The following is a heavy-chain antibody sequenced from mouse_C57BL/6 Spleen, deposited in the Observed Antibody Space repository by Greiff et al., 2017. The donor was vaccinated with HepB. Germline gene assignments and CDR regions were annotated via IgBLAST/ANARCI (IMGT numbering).Heavy chain of an antibody. J-gene: IGHJ3*01. Sequence: VQLQQSGPELVKPGASVKISCKASGYTFTDYYMNWVKQSHGKSLEWIGDINPNNGGTSYNQKFKGKATLTVDKSSSTAYMELRSLTSEDSAVYYCAREVRDYYDYDGSSWFAYWGQGTLVTVSA. CDR3: AREVRDYYDYDGSSWFAY. CDR2: INPNNGGT. D-gene: IGHD2-4*01. CDR1: GYTFTDYY. V-gene: IGHV1-26*01.